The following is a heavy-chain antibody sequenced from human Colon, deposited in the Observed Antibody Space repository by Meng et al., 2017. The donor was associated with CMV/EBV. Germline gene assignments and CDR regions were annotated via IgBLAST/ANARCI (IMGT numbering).Heavy chain of an antibody. CDR3: ARDIDSDEGY. CDR1: AGSFSSYA. CDR2: IIPIFGTA. Sequence: QVQLVPYGDEVKKPGSSVKVSSKAYAGSFSSYAISWVRQAPGQGLEWMGGIIPIFGTANYAQKFQGRVKITADESTSTAYMELSSLRSEDTAVYYCARDIDSDEGYWGQGTLVTVSS. J-gene: IGHJ4*02. D-gene: IGHD1-26*01. V-gene: IGHV1-69*12.